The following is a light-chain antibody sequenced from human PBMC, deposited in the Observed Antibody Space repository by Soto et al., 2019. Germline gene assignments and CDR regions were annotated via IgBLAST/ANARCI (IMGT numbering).Light chain of an antibody. CDR1: QSVSGN. Sequence: EIVMAQAPATLSVSPGERATLSCRASQSVSGNLAWYQQKPGQAPRLLIYGASTRATGIPAMFSGSGSGTEFTLTISSLQSEDFAVYYCQQYNNWPPAFGQGTKVEIK. V-gene: IGKV3-15*01. CDR2: GAS. CDR3: QQYNNWPPA. J-gene: IGKJ1*01.